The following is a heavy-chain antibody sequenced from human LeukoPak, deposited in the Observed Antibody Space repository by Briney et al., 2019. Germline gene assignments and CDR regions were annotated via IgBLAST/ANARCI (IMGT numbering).Heavy chain of an antibody. CDR3: AKDRSPMIRGVFDY. CDR2: ISYDGSNK. CDR1: GFTFSSYG. V-gene: IGHV3-30*18. D-gene: IGHD3-10*01. J-gene: IGHJ4*02. Sequence: GRSLRLSCAASGFTFSSYGMHWVRQAPGKGLEWVAVISYDGSNKYYADSVKGRFTISGDNSKNTLYLQMNSLRAEDTAVYYCAKDRSPMIRGVFDYWGQGTLVTVSS.